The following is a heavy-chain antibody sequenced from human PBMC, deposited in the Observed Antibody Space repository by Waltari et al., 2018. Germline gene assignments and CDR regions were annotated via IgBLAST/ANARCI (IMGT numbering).Heavy chain of an antibody. D-gene: IGHD5-12*01. Sequence: QLQLQESGPGLVKPSETLSLTCSVSGVSITSNRHYWGWIRQPPGQGLEWIGTMSYTGATYSSPSLQSRVTISRDTSKNQLSLKLGSVTAADTAVYYCATYIGASVGTAALDGWGNGTMVTVSS. J-gene: IGHJ3*01. CDR1: GVSITSNRHY. CDR3: ATYIGASVGTAALDG. V-gene: IGHV4-39*01. CDR2: MSYTGAT.